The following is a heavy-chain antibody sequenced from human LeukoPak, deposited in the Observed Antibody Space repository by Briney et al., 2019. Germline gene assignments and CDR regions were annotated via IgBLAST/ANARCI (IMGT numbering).Heavy chain of an antibody. CDR3: ARDAYYDILTGYSATPVKFDY. J-gene: IGHJ4*02. CDR1: GYTFTSYG. D-gene: IGHD3-9*01. CDR2: ISAYNGNT. Sequence: ASVKVSCKASGYTFTSYGISWVRRAPGQRLEWMGWISAYNGNTNYAQKLQGRVTMTTDTSTSTAYMELRSLRSDDTAVYYCARDAYYDILTGYSATPVKFDYWGQGTLVTVSS. V-gene: IGHV1-18*01.